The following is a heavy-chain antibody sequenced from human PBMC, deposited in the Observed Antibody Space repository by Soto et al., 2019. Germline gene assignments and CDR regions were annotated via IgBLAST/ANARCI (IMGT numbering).Heavy chain of an antibody. CDR1: GFTFSSYW. D-gene: IGHD3-16*01. V-gene: IGHV3-74*01. CDR3: AREGGKVGGMDV. J-gene: IGHJ6*02. Sequence: EVQLVESGGGLVQPGGSLRLSCAASGFTFSSYWMHWVRQAPGKGLVWVSRINSDGSSTSYADSVKGRFTISRDNAKNTLYLQRNSLRAEDTAVYYCAREGGKVGGMDVWGQGTTVTVSS. CDR2: INSDGSST.